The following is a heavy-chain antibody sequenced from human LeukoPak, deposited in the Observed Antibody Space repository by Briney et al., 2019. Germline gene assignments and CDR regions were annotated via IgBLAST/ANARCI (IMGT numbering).Heavy chain of an antibody. CDR1: GYTFTSYG. CDR3: ARTHIVVVTSLGDAFDI. J-gene: IGHJ3*02. D-gene: IGHD2-21*02. V-gene: IGHV1-18*01. CDR2: ISAYNGNT. Sequence: GASVKVSCKASGYTFTSYGISWVRQAPGQGLEWMGWISAYNGNTNYAQKLQGSVTMNTDTSTSTAYMELRSLRSDDTAVYYCARTHIVVVTSLGDAFDIWGQGTMVTVSS.